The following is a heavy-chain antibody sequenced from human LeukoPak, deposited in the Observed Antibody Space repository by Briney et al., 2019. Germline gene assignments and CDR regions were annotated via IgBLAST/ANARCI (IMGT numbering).Heavy chain of an antibody. Sequence: PGGSLRLSCAASGFTFSSYAMSWVRQAPGKGLEWVSAISGSGGSTYYADSAKGRFTISRDNSKNTLYLQMNSLRAEDTAVYYCASDSPGYDSGSYFAYWGQGTLVTVSS. CDR3: ASDSPGYDSGSYFAY. CDR1: GFTFSSYA. CDR2: ISGSGGST. V-gene: IGHV3-23*01. D-gene: IGHD2-15*01. J-gene: IGHJ4*02.